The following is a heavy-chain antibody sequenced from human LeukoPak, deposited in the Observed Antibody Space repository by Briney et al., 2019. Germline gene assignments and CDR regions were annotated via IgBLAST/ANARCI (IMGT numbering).Heavy chain of an antibody. J-gene: IGHJ4*02. V-gene: IGHV3-11*04. Sequence: GGSLRLSCAASGFTFSDYYMSWIRQAPGKGLEWLSYISDLSNNRYYADTVRGRFIISRDDAKNSVYLQMSSLRAEDTAVYYCARFGTSGYSGDHWGQGTLVTVSS. CDR3: ARFGTSGYSGDH. CDR2: ISDLSNNR. CDR1: GFTFSDYY. D-gene: IGHD3-22*01.